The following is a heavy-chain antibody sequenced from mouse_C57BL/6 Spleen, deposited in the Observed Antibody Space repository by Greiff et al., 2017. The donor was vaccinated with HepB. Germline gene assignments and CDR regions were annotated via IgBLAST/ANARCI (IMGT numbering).Heavy chain of an antibody. CDR3: ARQGTVVAFDY. CDR2: ISNGGGST. J-gene: IGHJ2*01. Sequence: EVQGVESGGGLVQPGGSLKLSCAASGFTFSDYYMYWVRQTPEKRLEWVAYISNGGGSTYYPDTVKGRFTISRDNAKNTLYLQMSRLKSEDTAMYYCARQGTVVAFDYWGQGTTLTVSS. V-gene: IGHV5-12*01. D-gene: IGHD1-1*01. CDR1: GFTFSDYY.